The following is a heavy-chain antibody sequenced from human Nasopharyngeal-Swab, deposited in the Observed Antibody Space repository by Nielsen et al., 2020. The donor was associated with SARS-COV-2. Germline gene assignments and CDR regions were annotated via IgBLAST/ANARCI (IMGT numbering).Heavy chain of an antibody. J-gene: IGHJ4*02. CDR3: AKDVLDGGYVPQYFDF. V-gene: IGHV3-23*01. CDR2: ISGNAAKT. Sequence: GGSLRLSCEASGFIFNKYAMSWVRQAPGKGLEWVSGISGNAAKTYYADSVKGRFTMSRDNSKETVYLQMNSLRREDTAQYYCAKDVLDGGYVPQYFDFRGQGTLVTVSS. D-gene: IGHD5-12*01. CDR1: GFIFNKYA.